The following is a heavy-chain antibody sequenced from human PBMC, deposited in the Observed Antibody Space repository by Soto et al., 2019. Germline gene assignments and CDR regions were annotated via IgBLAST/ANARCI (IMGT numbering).Heavy chain of an antibody. CDR1: GGSISSGGYY. CDR3: ARGGYYFYYGMDV. Sequence: QVQLQESGPGLVKPSQTLSLTCTVSGGSISSGGYYWSWIRQHPGKGLEWIGYIYYSGNTDYNPSLKSRVTISVDTSKNQFSLKLSSVTSADTAVYYCARGGYYFYYGMDVWGQGTTVTVSS. V-gene: IGHV4-31*03. CDR2: IYYSGNT. J-gene: IGHJ6*02.